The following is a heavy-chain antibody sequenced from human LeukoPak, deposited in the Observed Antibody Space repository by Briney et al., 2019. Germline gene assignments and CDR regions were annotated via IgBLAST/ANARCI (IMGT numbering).Heavy chain of an antibody. CDR2: ISYDGSNK. V-gene: IGHV3-30*03. J-gene: IGHJ4*02. D-gene: IGHD6-19*01. CDR3: VRGTSDWIGMDY. Sequence: PGGSLRLSCAASGFTFSSYGMHWVRQAPGKGLEWVAVISYDGSNKYYADSVKGRFTISRDNSKNTLYLQMNSLRAEDTAVYYCVRGTSDWIGMDYWGQGTLVTVSS. CDR1: GFTFSSYG.